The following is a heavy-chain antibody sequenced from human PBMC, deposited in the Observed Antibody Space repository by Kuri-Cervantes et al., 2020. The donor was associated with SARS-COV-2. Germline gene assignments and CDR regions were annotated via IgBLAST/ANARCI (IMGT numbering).Heavy chain of an antibody. CDR1: GFTFSSYG. CDR2: INHSGST. J-gene: IGHJ5*02. CDR3: ARVPAAIRDWFDP. Sequence: ESLKISCAASGFTFSSYGMHWVRQPPGKGLEWIGEINHSGSTNYNPSLKSRVTISVDTSKNQFTRRVSSVTAADTAVYYCARVPAAIRDWFDPWGQGTLFTVSS. V-gene: IGHV4-34*01. D-gene: IGHD2-2*02.